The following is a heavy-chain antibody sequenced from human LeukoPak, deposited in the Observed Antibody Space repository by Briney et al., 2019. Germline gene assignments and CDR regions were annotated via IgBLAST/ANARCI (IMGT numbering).Heavy chain of an antibody. D-gene: IGHD5-12*01. V-gene: IGHV4-4*07. CDR1: GGSISGYF. CDR2: IYSSGSN. Sequence: SETLSLTCTVPGGSISGYFWSWIRQPAGKGLEWIGRIYSSGSNNYNPSLKSRVTMSLDTSKNHLSLNLSSVTAADTAVYYCAREPTSGREPTSGRPLDYWGQGTLVTVSS. J-gene: IGHJ4*02. CDR3: AREPTSGREPTSGRPLDY.